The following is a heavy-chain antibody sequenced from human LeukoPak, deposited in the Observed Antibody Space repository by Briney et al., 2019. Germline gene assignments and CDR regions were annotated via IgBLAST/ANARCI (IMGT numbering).Heavy chain of an antibody. CDR3: ARLQATTPDY. J-gene: IGHJ4*02. V-gene: IGHV4-34*01. Sequence: SETLSLTCAVYGGSFSGYYWSWIRQPPGKGLEWIGSIYYSGSTYYNPSLKSRVTISVDTSKNQFSLKLSSVTAADTAVYYCARLQATTPDYWGQGTLVTVSS. CDR1: GGSFSGYY. CDR2: IYYSGST. D-gene: IGHD4-17*01.